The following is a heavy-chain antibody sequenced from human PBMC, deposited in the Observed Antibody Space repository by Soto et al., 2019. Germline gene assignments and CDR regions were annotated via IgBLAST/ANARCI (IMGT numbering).Heavy chain of an antibody. CDR2: ISYEGSKK. V-gene: IGHV3-30*18. D-gene: IGHD4-17*01. Sequence: QVQLVESGGGVVQPGRSLRLSCAASGFMFSSYGMHWVRQAPGKGLEWVAVISYEGSKKYYADSVKGRFTISRDNSKNTLYLQVNSLRLEDTAVYYCAKDQGGITVTPPSRYWGQGTLVTVSS. CDR1: GFMFSSYG. J-gene: IGHJ4*02. CDR3: AKDQGGITVTPPSRY.